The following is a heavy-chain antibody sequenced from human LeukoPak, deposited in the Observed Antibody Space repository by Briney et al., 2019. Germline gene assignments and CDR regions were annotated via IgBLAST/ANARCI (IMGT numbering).Heavy chain of an antibody. V-gene: IGHV3-23*01. CDR2: ISGSGGST. J-gene: IGHJ4*02. D-gene: IGHD3-10*01. CDR3: AKENHYYGSGSPFDY. Sequence: GGSMRLSCAASGFTFSSYAMSWVRQAPGKGLEWVSAISGSGGSTYYADSVKGRFTISRDNSKNTLYLQMNSLRAEDTAVYYCAKENHYYGSGSPFDYWGQGTLVTVSS. CDR1: GFTFSSYA.